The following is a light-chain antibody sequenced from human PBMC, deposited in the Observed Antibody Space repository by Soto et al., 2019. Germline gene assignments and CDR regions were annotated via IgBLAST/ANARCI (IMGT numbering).Light chain of an antibody. J-gene: IGKJ1*01. V-gene: IGKV1-5*03. CDR2: KAS. CDR1: QSVSRW. Sequence: DIQMTQSPSTLPASVGDRVTITCRASQSVSRWLAWYQQKPGKAPKLLIYKASTLESGVPSRFSGSGSGTECCLAISSLQADDSATYYCQQYNDNWTCGKGTKVEIK. CDR3: QQYNDNWT.